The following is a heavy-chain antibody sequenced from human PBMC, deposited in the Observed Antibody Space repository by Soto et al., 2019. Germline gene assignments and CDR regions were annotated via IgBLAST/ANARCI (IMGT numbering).Heavy chain of an antibody. D-gene: IGHD3-10*01. J-gene: IGHJ3*02. CDR1: GGSFSGYY. Sequence: PSETLSLTCAVYGGSFSGYYWSWIRQPPGKGLEWIGEINHSGSTNYNPSLKSRVTISVDTSKNQFSLKLSSVTAADTAVYYCASSATYYYGSGSTLGAAFDIWGQGTMVTVSS. V-gene: IGHV4-34*01. CDR3: ASSATYYYGSGSTLGAAFDI. CDR2: INHSGST.